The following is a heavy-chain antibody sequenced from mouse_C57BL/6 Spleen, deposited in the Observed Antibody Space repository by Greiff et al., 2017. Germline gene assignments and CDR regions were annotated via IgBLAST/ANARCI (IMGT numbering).Heavy chain of an antibody. CDR1: GYTFTSYG. CDR3: ARRFPTVVATYEYYFDY. D-gene: IGHD1-1*01. J-gene: IGHJ2*01. V-gene: IGHV1-81*01. Sequence: QVQLQQSGAELARPGASVKLSCKASGYTFTSYGISWVKQRTGQGLEWIGEIYPRSGNTYYNEKFKGKATLTADKSSSTAYMELRSLTSEDSAVYFCARRFPTVVATYEYYFDYWGQGTTLTVSS. CDR2: IYPRSGNT.